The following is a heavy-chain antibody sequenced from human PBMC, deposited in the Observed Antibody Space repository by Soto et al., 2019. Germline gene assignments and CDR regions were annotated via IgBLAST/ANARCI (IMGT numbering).Heavy chain of an antibody. CDR2: ISSDATNK. D-gene: IGHD6-6*01. V-gene: IGHV3-30-3*02. Sequence: QVQLVESGGGVVQPGRSLRLSCAASGFTFRDYAMHWVRQAPGKGLEWVTLISSDATNKYLADSMKGRFTISRDNSKNTQYLQKNSLRVEDTGLYYCAKQGMAARKYYSTYLDVWGQWTTVIV. CDR1: GFTFRDYA. J-gene: IGHJ6*02. CDR3: AKQGMAARKYYSTYLDV.